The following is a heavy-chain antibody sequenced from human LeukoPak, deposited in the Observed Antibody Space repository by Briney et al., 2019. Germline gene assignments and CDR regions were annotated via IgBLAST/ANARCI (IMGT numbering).Heavy chain of an antibody. V-gene: IGHV1-58*01. CDR1: GFTFTSSA. Sequence: SVKVSCKASGFTFTSSAVQWVRQARGQRLEWIGWIVVGSGNTNYAQKFQERVTITRDMSTSTAYMELSSLRSEDTAVYYCVADQGAAAPYYYGMDVWGQGTTVTVSS. J-gene: IGHJ6*02. D-gene: IGHD6-13*01. CDR2: IVVGSGNT. CDR3: VADQGAAAPYYYGMDV.